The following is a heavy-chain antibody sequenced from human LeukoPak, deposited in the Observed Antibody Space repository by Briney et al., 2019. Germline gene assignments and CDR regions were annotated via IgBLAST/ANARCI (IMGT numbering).Heavy chain of an antibody. D-gene: IGHD4-17*01. V-gene: IGHV3-21*01. J-gene: IGHJ2*01. CDR2: ISSSSSYI. CDR3: ARRDYGDRDWYFDL. Sequence: GGSLRLSCAASGFTFSSYSMNWVRQAPGKGLEWVSSISSSSSYIYYSDSVKGRFTISRDNAKNSLYLQMNSLRAEDTAVYYCARRDYGDRDWYFDLWGRGTLVTVPS. CDR1: GFTFSSYS.